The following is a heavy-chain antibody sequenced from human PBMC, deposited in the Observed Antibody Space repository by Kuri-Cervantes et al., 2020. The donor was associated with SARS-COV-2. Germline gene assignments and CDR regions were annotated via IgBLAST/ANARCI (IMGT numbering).Heavy chain of an antibody. D-gene: IGHD3-3*01. CDR1: GYTFTGYY. Sequence: ASVKVSCKASGYTFTGYYVHWVRQAPGQGLEWMGWINPNSGGPNYAQKFQGRVTMTRDTSISTAYMELSRLRSDDTAVYYCARGNFPPYDFWSGYYTYYFDYWGQGTLVTVSS. J-gene: IGHJ4*02. V-gene: IGHV1-2*02. CDR3: ARGNFPPYDFWSGYYTYYFDY. CDR2: INPNSGGP.